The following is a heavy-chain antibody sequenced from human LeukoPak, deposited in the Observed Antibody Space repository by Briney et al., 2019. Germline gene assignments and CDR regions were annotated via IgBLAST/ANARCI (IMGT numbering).Heavy chain of an antibody. V-gene: IGHV1-2*02. D-gene: IGHD4-17*01. CDR3: ARPLDYGDYI. CDR2: INPNSGGT. J-gene: IGHJ4*02. CDR1: GYTFTGYY. Sequence: ASVTVSCKSSGYTFTGYYMHWVRQAPGQGLEWMGWINPNSGGTNYAQKFQGRVTMTRDTSISTAYMELRLLISDETAVYYCARPLDYGDYIWGQGTLVTVSS.